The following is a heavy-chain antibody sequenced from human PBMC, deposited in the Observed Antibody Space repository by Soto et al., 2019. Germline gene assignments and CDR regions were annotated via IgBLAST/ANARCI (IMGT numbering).Heavy chain of an antibody. CDR2: ISYDGSNK. D-gene: IGHD6-13*01. Sequence: ESGGGVVQPGRSLRLSCAASGFTFSSYAMHWVRQAPGKGLEWVAVISYDGSNKYYADSVKGRFTISRDNSKNTLYLQMNSLRAEDTAVYYCARGGIAAAGTRNYYHGMDVWGQGTTVTVSS. J-gene: IGHJ6*02. CDR1: GFTFSSYA. CDR3: ARGGIAAAGTRNYYHGMDV. V-gene: IGHV3-30-3*01.